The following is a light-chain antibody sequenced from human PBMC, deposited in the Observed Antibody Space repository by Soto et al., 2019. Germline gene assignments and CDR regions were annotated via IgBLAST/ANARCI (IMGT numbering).Light chain of an antibody. Sequence: EIVMTQSPATLSVSPGEGATLSCTASESINNNLAWYQQKPGQAPRLLIYAATTRATGFPARFSGSGSGTEFTHTISSLQSEDFAVYYCQQHHKWPLTFGGGTKVDIK. V-gene: IGKV3-15*01. CDR3: QQHHKWPLT. CDR2: AAT. J-gene: IGKJ4*01. CDR1: ESINNN.